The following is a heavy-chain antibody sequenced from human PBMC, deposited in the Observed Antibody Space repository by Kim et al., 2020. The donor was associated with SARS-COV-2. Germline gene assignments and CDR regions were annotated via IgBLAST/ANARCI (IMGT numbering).Heavy chain of an antibody. D-gene: IGHD3-22*01. V-gene: IGHV4-39*01. CDR3: ARHLAGTYYYDSSGYQNPYYFDY. CDR2: IYYSGST. CDR1: GGSISSSSYY. J-gene: IGHJ4*02. Sequence: SETLSLTCTVSGGSISSSSYYWGWIRQPPGKGLEWIGSIYYSGSTYYNPSLKSRVTISVDTSKNQFSLKLSSVTAADTAVYYCARHLAGTYYYDSSGYQNPYYFDYWGQGTLVTVSS.